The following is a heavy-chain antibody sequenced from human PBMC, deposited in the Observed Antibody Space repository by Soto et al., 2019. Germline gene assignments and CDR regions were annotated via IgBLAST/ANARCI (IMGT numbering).Heavy chain of an antibody. CDR3: ARRIAYCGGDCYSGGWFDP. Sequence: QVQLVQSGAEVKKPGSSLKVSCKASGGTFSSYAISWVRQAPGQGLEWMGGIIPIFGTANYAQKFQGRVTITADESTSTAYMELSSLRSEDTAVYYCARRIAYCGGDCYSGGWFDPWGQGTLVTVSS. J-gene: IGHJ5*02. CDR2: IIPIFGTA. V-gene: IGHV1-69*01. CDR1: GGTFSSYA. D-gene: IGHD2-21*02.